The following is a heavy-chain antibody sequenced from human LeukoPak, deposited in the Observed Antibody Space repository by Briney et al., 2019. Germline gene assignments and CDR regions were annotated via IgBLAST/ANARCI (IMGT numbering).Heavy chain of an antibody. CDR3: ARVDSYGGSY. V-gene: IGHV3-13*05. CDR2: IGTAGDP. Sequence: GGSLRLSCAASGFTFSSYDMHWVRQATGKGLEWVSAIGTAGDPYYPGSVKGRFTVSRENAKTSLYLQMNSLRAGDTAVYYCARVDSYGGSYWGQGTLVTVSS. D-gene: IGHD5-18*01. CDR1: GFTFSSYD. J-gene: IGHJ4*02.